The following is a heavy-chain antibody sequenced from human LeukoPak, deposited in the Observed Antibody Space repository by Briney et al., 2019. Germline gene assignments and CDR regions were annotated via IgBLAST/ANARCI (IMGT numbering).Heavy chain of an antibody. CDR3: ARDGPRISSTDYYYGMDV. D-gene: IGHD2/OR15-2a*01. V-gene: IGHV3-48*03. CDR2: ISSSGSTI. Sequence: GGSLRLSCAASGFTFSSYEMNWVRQAPGKGLEWVSYISSSGSTIYYAGSVKGRFTISRDNAKNSLYLQMNSLRAEDTAVYYCARDGPRISSTDYYYGMDVWGKGTTVTVSS. CDR1: GFTFSSYE. J-gene: IGHJ6*04.